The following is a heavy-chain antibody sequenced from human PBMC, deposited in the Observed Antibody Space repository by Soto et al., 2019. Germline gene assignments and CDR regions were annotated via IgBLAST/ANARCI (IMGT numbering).Heavy chain of an antibody. CDR1: GGSISSYY. D-gene: IGHD5-12*01. CDR2: IYYSGST. V-gene: IGHV4-59*01. CDR3: ARERWGYDTTPPRPREKVNYYYYMDV. Sequence: QVQLQESGPGLVKPSETLSLTCTVSGGSISSYYWSWIRQPPGKGLEWIGYIYYSGSTNYNPSLKSRVTISVDTSKNQFSLKLSSVTAADTAVYYCARERWGYDTTPPRPREKVNYYYYMDVWGKGTTVTVSS. J-gene: IGHJ6*03.